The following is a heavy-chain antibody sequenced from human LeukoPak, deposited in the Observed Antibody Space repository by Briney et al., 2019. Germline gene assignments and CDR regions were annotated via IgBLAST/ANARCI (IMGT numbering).Heavy chain of an antibody. V-gene: IGHV4-59*02. D-gene: IGHD3-9*01. CDR1: GGSVTSYY. CDR2: VYYSGTT. CDR3: ARRNHYDILTGSPLNWFDP. J-gene: IGHJ5*02. Sequence: SETLSLTCAVSGGSVTSYYWSWVRQVPGKGLEWIGYVYYSGTTNYNPSLKSRVTISVDTSKNQFSLKLSSVTAADTAVYYCARRNHYDILTGSPLNWFDPWGQGTLVTVSS.